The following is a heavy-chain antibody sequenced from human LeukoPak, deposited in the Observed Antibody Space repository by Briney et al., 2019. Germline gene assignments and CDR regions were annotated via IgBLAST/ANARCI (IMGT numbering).Heavy chain of an antibody. CDR3: ARRADDAFDI. CDR1: AFSFSSYG. Sequence: GSLRLSCAASAFSFSSYGMHWVRQAPGKGLEWVALIWYDGSNRYYGDSVKGRFTISRDNSKNTLYLQMNSLRAEDTALYYCARRADDAFDIWGQGTMVTVSS. CDR2: IWYDGSNR. J-gene: IGHJ3*02. V-gene: IGHV3-33*01.